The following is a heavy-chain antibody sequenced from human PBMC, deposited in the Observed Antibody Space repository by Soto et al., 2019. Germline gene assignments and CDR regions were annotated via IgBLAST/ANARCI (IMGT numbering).Heavy chain of an antibody. CDR2: ISGSGGST. J-gene: IGHJ5*02. V-gene: IGHV3-23*01. D-gene: IGHD3-22*01. CDR3: AKAAMIVVAINWFDX. Sequence: GGSLRLSCADSGLTFSSYAMSWVRQAPGKGLEWVSAISGSGGSTYYADSVKGRFTISRDNSKNTLYLQMNSLRAEETAVYYCAKAAMIVVAINWFDXWGQGTLVTVSX. CDR1: GLTFSSYA.